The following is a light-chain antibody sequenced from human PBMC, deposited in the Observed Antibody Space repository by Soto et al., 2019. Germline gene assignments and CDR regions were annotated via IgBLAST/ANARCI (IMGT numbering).Light chain of an antibody. CDR1: QSVGIK. J-gene: IGKJ1*01. Sequence: EIVMTQSPATLSVSPGERATLSCRASQSVGIKVTWYQQKPGQAPRLLMSGPSTRATGIPARFSGSGSGTEFTLTISSLQSEDFAVYYCQQYNNWPRTFGQGTKVDIK. V-gene: IGKV3-15*01. CDR2: GPS. CDR3: QQYNNWPRT.